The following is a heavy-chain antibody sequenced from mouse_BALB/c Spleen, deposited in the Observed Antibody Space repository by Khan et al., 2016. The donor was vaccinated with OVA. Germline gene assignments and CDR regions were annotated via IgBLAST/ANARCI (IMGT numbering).Heavy chain of an antibody. J-gene: IGHJ4*01. CDR2: IWSDGST. CDR3: PRQPYYHYYIMDY. CDR1: GFSLTNYG. D-gene: IGHD2-10*01. Sequence: VQLQESGPGLVAPSQSLSITCTISGFSLTNYGVHWVRQPPGKGLEWLGVIWSDGSTTYNSALKSRLSISKDNSKSQVFLKMNSLQTDDTAMYYWPRQPYYHYYIMDYWGQGTSVTVSS. V-gene: IGHV2-6-1*01.